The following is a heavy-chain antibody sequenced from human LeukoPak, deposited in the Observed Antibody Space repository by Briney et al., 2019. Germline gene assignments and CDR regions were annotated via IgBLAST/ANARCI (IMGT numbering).Heavy chain of an antibody. CDR1: GFSLSTSGVG. Sequence: SGPTLVKPTQTLTLTCTFSGFSLSTSGVGVGWIRQPPGKALEWLALIYWNDDKRYSPSQKSRLTITKDTSKNQVVLTMTNMDPVDTATYYCVKRTRGWFDPWGQGTLVTVSS. CDR3: VKRTRGWFDP. D-gene: IGHD6-25*01. CDR2: IYWNDDK. V-gene: IGHV2-5*01. J-gene: IGHJ5*02.